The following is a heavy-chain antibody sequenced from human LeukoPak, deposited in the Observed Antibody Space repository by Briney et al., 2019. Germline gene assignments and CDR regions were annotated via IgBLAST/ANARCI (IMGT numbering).Heavy chain of an antibody. CDR2: IKQDGSEK. D-gene: IGHD4-17*01. Sequence: GGSLRLSCAASGFTFSNYWMSWVRQAPGKGLEWVANIKQDGSEKHYVDSVKGRFTISRDNAKNSLYLQMNSLRAEDTAVYYCARDFYGDYALSAFDIWGQGTMVTVSS. V-gene: IGHV3-7*01. CDR3: ARDFYGDYALSAFDI. J-gene: IGHJ3*02. CDR1: GFTFSNYW.